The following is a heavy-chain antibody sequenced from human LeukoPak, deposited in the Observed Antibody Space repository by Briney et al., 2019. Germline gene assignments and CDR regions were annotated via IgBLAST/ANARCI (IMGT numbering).Heavy chain of an antibody. CDR1: GFIFSNYY. Sequence: GGSLRLSCTASGFIFSNYYMAWVRQPPGRGLEWISYISADAAAVKYADSVEGRFTVSRDNTQNSIYLEMSSLRVDDTAVYYCARMYSSGYYGDYFDYWGQGKLVSVSS. CDR3: ARMYSSGYYGDYFDY. D-gene: IGHD5-12*01. CDR2: ISADAAAV. V-gene: IGHV3-11*01. J-gene: IGHJ4*02.